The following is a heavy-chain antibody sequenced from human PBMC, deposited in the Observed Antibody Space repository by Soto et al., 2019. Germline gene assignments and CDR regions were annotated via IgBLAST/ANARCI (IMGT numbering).Heavy chain of an antibody. V-gene: IGHV4-59*01. D-gene: IGHD3-9*01. J-gene: IGHJ6*02. CDR1: GGSISSYY. CDR2: IYYSGST. Sequence: SETLSLTCTVSGGSISSYYWSWIRQPPGKGLEWIGYIYYSGSTNYNPSLKSRVTISVDTSKNQFSLKLSSVTAADTAVYYCAREKRFYDILTGYSYYYGMDVWGQGTTVNVSS. CDR3: AREKRFYDILTGYSYYYGMDV.